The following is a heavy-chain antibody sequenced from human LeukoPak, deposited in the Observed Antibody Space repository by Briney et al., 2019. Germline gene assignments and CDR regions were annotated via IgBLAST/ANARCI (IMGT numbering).Heavy chain of an antibody. D-gene: IGHD3-22*01. CDR3: VRHYYDSSGYFHDAFDL. V-gene: IGHV3-66*04. CDR1: GINGRSNL. Sequence: GFLGLSWAGSGINGRSNLMRWGRPGAGEGVGGGSGIHSGGPTYYADSVKGRFTISRDNSKNTLYLQMNSLRAEDTAVYYCVRHYYDSSGYFHDAFDLWGQGTMVPVSS. J-gene: IGHJ3*01. CDR2: IHSGGPT.